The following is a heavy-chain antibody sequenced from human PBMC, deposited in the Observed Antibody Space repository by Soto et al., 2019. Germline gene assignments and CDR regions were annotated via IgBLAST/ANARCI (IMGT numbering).Heavy chain of an antibody. CDR1: GFTFSNNW. D-gene: IGHD1-26*01. Sequence: GGSLRLSCAASGFTFSNNWMHWVRQAPGKGPVWVSRISSNGGSTYYANSVKGRFTISRDNSKNTLYLQMGSLRAEDMAVYYCARGGSGSYYFDYWGQGTLVTVSS. J-gene: IGHJ4*02. CDR3: ARGGSGSYYFDY. V-gene: IGHV3-64*01. CDR2: ISSNGGST.